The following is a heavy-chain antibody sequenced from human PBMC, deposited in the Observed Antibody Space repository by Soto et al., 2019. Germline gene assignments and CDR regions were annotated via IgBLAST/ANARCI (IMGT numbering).Heavy chain of an antibody. D-gene: IGHD6-13*01. CDR2: IIPIFGTA. CDR3: AKDGSIPMGQLDYYYYGMDV. CDR1: GGTFSSYA. Sequence: SVKVSCKASGGTFSSYAISWVRQAPGQGLEWMGGIIPIFGTANYAQKFQGRVTITADESTSTAYMELSSLRAKDTAVYYCAKDGSIPMGQLDYYYYGMDVWGQGTTVTVSS. V-gene: IGHV1-69*13. J-gene: IGHJ6*02.